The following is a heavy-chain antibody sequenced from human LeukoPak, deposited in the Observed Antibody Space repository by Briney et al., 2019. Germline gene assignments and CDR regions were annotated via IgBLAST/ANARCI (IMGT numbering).Heavy chain of an antibody. CDR2: IYSAGST. Sequence: PGGSLRLSCVVSVFTVSSNYMSWVRQAPAKGLEWVSIIYSAGSTFYADSVKGRFTISRDNAKDTVYLQMNSLRGEDTAVYYGARANSATIPGVDPWGQGTLVTVSS. CDR1: VFTVSSNY. D-gene: IGHD1-26*01. V-gene: IGHV3-53*01. J-gene: IGHJ5*02. CDR3: ARANSATIPGVDP.